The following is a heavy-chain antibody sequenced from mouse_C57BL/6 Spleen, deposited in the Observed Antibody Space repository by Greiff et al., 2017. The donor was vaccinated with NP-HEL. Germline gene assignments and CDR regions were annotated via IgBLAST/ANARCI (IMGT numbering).Heavy chain of an antibody. CDR1: GFTFSDYY. J-gene: IGHJ4*01. D-gene: IGHD1-2*01. CDR2: INYDGSST. CDR3: ARALPLRAMDY. Sequence: EVKLVESEGGLVQPGSSMKLSCTASGFTFSDYYMAWVRQVPEKGLEWVANINYDGSSTYYLDSLKSRFIISRDNAKNILYLQMSSLKSEDTATYYCARALPLRAMDYWGQGTSVTVSS. V-gene: IGHV5-16*01.